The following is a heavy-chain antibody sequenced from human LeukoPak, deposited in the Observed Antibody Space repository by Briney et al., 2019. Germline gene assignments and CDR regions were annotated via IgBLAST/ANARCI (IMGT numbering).Heavy chain of an antibody. CDR1: GFAFGTYA. CDR2: ISANGQAT. J-gene: IGHJ4*02. V-gene: IGHV3-23*01. CDR3: TRDPSNTILYRLAN. D-gene: IGHD3-16*02. Sequence: GGSLSLSCAGSGFAFGTYAMSWVRQAPGMGLEWVSSISANGQATYYADSVEGRFTISRDNSKNTLYLQLNSLRAEDTATYYCTRDPSNTILYRLANWGQGTLVTVSS.